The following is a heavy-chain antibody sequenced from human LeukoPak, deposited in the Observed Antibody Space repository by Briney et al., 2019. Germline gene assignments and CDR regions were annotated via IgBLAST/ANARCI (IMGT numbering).Heavy chain of an antibody. D-gene: IGHD3-22*01. Sequence: QSGGSLRLSCAASRFTFSTYSMNWVRQTPGRGLEWVSYISTSGSRIDYADSVKGRFTISRDDAKNSLYLQMSSLRAEDTAVYYCARDRGYSTFDYWGQGTLVTVSS. CDR2: ISTSGSRI. V-gene: IGHV3-48*04. CDR1: RFTFSTYS. CDR3: ARDRGYSTFDY. J-gene: IGHJ4*02.